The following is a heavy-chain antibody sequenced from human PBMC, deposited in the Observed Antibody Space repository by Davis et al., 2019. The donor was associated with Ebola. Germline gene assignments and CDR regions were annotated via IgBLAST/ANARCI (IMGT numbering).Heavy chain of an antibody. CDR3: ARQGYYGMDV. J-gene: IGHJ6*02. V-gene: IGHV4-59*01. CDR1: GGSISYYY. CDR2: IYFSGST. Sequence: SETLSLTCTVSGGSISYYYWNWIRQALGKGLEWIGDIYFSGSTNYNPSLKSRVTISVDTSKNQFSLKLNSVTAADTAVYYCARQGYYGMDVWGQGTTVTVSS.